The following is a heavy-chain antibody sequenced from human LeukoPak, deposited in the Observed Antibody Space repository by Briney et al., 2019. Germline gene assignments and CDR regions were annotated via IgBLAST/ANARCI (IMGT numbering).Heavy chain of an antibody. Sequence: GGSLRLSCAASGFTFSSYSMNWVRQAPGKGLEWVSYISSSSSTIYYADSVKGRFTISRDNAKNSLYLQMNSLRDEDTAVYYCARDSGYYDSSGYYYHDAFDIWGQGTMVTVPS. J-gene: IGHJ3*02. CDR3: ARDSGYYDSSGYYYHDAFDI. CDR1: GFTFSSYS. CDR2: ISSSSSTI. D-gene: IGHD3-22*01. V-gene: IGHV3-48*02.